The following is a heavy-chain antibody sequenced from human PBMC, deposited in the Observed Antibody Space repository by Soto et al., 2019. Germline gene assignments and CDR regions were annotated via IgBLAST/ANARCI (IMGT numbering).Heavy chain of an antibody. CDR1: GFTFSSHW. CDR2: IKEDGSDI. V-gene: IGHV3-7*04. J-gene: IGHJ4*02. CDR3: GRDSGTFHIDY. D-gene: IGHD1-26*01. Sequence: SLRLSCVASGFTFSSHWMTWVRQAPGKGLEWVANIKEDGSDIYYADSVKGRFTISRDNAKKSLYLQMNSLRAEDTAVYYCGRDSGTFHIDYWGQGTLVTVSS.